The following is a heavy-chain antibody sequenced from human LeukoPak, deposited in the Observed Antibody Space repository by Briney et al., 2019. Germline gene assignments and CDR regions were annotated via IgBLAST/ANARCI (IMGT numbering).Heavy chain of an antibody. CDR1: GFTFSSYA. Sequence: PGGSLRLSCAASGFTFSSYAMHWVRQAPGKGLEWVAVISYDGSNKYYADSVKGRFTISRDNSKNTLYLQMNSLRAEDTAVYYCARIGYYGSSGYSTTHDYWGQGTLVTVSS. CDR3: ARIGYYGSSGYSTTHDY. D-gene: IGHD3-22*01. J-gene: IGHJ4*02. V-gene: IGHV3-30*04. CDR2: ISYDGSNK.